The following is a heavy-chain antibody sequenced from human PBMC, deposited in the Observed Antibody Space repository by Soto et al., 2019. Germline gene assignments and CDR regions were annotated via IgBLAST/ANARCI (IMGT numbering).Heavy chain of an antibody. D-gene: IGHD4-17*01. CDR3: ARATPTTPTYLYNCFDP. CDR1: GGTFSSYA. V-gene: IGHV1-69*12. CDR2: IIPIFGTA. J-gene: IGHJ5*02. Sequence: QVQLVQSGAEVKKPGSSVKVSCKASGGTFSSYAISWVRQAPGQELEWMGGIIPIFGTANYAQKFQGRVTITADESTSTAYRERSSLRSEDTAVYYCARATPTTPTYLYNCFDPRCQGTLVTVS.